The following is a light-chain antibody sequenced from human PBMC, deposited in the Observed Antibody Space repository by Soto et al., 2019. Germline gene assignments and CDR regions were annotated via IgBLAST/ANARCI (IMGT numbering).Light chain of an antibody. V-gene: IGKV3-20*01. CDR2: GAS. CDR1: QSVSSSY. CDR3: QHYGSSQFT. J-gene: IGKJ3*01. Sequence: EIVLTQSPGTLSLSPGERATLSCRASQSVSSSYLAWYQQKPGQAPRLLIYGASSRATGIPDRFSGSGSGTDFTLTISRLAPEDFAVYYCQHYGSSQFTFGPGTKVDIK.